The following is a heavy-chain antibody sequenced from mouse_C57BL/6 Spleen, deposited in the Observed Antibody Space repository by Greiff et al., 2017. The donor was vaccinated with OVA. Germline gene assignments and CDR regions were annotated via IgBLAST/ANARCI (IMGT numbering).Heavy chain of an antibody. D-gene: IGHD4-1*01. J-gene: IGHJ2*01. Sequence: EVQLQQSGPELVKPGASVKMSCKASGYTFTDYNMHWVKQSHGKSLEWIGYINPNNGGTSYNQKFKGKATLTVNKSSSTAYMELRSLTSEDSAVYYCATSASWDAYFDYWGQGTTLTVSS. CDR3: ATSASWDAYFDY. V-gene: IGHV1-22*01. CDR2: INPNNGGT. CDR1: GYTFTDYN.